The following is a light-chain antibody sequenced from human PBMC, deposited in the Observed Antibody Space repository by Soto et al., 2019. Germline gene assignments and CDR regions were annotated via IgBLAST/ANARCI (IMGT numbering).Light chain of an antibody. CDR3: GSFTTNRIWV. V-gene: IGLV2-8*01. Sequence: QSALTQPPSASGSPGQSVTISCTGTSSDVGGYNYVSWYQQHPGKAPKLMIYEVSKRPSGVPDRFSGSKSGNTASLTVSGLQVEDEADYICGSFTTNRIWVFGGGTKLTVL. CDR1: SSDVGGYNY. CDR2: EVS. J-gene: IGLJ3*02.